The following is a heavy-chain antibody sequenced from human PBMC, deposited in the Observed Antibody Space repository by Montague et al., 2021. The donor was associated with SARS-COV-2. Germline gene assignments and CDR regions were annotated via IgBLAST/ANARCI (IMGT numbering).Heavy chain of an antibody. CDR2: IYYGGST. J-gene: IGHJ3*02. CDR3: ARGSGWMGNAFDI. V-gene: IGHV4-59*01. D-gene: IGHD6-19*01. Sequence: SETLSLTCTVSGGSIRSYYWSWIRQPPGKGLEWIGYIYYGGSTNYNPSLKSRVTISVDTSKNQFSLKLSSVTAADTAVYYCARGSGWMGNAFDIWGQGTMVTVSS. CDR1: GGSIRSYY.